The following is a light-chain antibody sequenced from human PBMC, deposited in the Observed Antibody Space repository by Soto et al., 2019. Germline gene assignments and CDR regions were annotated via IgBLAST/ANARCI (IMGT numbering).Light chain of an antibody. CDR3: CSYAGSNSLI. V-gene: IGLV2-23*02. Sequence: QSVLTQPASVSGSPGQSNTISCTGTSSDVGGYNYVSWYQQHPGEAPKLIIYEVNKRPSGISNRCSGSKSGNTASLTSSGLQAEVDAEYDCCSYAGSNSLIFGGGTKCTVL. CDR2: EVN. CDR1: SSDVGGYNY. J-gene: IGLJ2*01.